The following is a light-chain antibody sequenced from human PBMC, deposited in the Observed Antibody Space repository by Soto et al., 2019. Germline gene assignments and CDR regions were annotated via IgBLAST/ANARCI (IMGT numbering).Light chain of an antibody. J-gene: IGKJ5*01. CDR2: NAS. CDR3: QQRSNWPT. CDR1: QSVSSY. Sequence: EIALTQSPATLSLSPGERATLSCRASQSVSSYLAWYQQNPRHSPRLLIYNASNRSTGIPARFNGSGSGTSFTLTISSQEPADFTFYYCQQRSNWPTFSQGTRLEIK. V-gene: IGKV3-11*01.